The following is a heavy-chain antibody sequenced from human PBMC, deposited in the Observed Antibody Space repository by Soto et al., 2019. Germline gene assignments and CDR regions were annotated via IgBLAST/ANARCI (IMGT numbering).Heavy chain of an antibody. CDR3: ASWGNPIRG. Sequence: QVQLQESGPGLVKPSETLSLTCTVSGGSISSYYWSWIRQPPGKGLEWIGYIYYSGSTNYNPSLKXRXTXXVDTSKNQLSLKLSSVTAADTAVYYCASWGNPIRGWGQGTLVTVSS. D-gene: IGHD2-2*02. CDR1: GGSISSYY. J-gene: IGHJ4*02. V-gene: IGHV4-59*08. CDR2: IYYSGST.